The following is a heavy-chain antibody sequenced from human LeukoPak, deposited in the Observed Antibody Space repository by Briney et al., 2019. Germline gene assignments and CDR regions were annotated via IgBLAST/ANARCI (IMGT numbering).Heavy chain of an antibody. D-gene: IGHD4-23*01. V-gene: IGHV3-23*01. CDR1: GFTFSSYA. CDR2: ISGSGDST. Sequence: PGGSLRLSCAASGFTFSSYAMSWVRQAPGKGLEWVSAISGSGDSTYYADSVKGRFTISRDNSKNTLSLQMNSLRAEDTAVYYCARRYYGGSEDYWGQGTLVTVSS. CDR3: ARRYYGGSEDY. J-gene: IGHJ4*02.